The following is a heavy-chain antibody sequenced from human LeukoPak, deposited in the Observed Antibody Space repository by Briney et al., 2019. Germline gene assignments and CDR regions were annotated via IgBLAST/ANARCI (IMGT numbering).Heavy chain of an antibody. D-gene: IGHD6-19*01. Sequence: GESLKISCKGSGYSFTSYWIAWVRQMPGKGLEWMGIIYPGDSDTRYSPSFQGQVTISADKSISTAYLQWSSLKASDTAMYYCARQGIAVAGTGYWYFDLWGRGTLVTVSS. CDR1: GYSFTSYW. J-gene: IGHJ2*01. CDR3: ARQGIAVAGTGYWYFDL. CDR2: IYPGDSDT. V-gene: IGHV5-51*01.